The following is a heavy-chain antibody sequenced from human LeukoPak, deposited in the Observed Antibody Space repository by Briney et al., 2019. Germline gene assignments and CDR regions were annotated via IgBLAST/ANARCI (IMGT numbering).Heavy chain of an antibody. CDR3: ARVSGTGTTPFDY. CDR2: IYYSGSA. Sequence: SETLSLTCTVSGGSISSYYWSRIWQPPGKGLEWIGYIYYSGSANYNPSLKSRVTISVDTSKNQFSLKLSSVTAADTAVYYCARVSGTGTTPFDYWGQGTLVTVSS. V-gene: IGHV4-59*01. D-gene: IGHD1-7*01. J-gene: IGHJ4*02. CDR1: GGSISSYY.